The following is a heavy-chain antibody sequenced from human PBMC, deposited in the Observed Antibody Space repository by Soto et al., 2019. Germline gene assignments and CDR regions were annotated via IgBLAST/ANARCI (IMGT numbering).Heavy chain of an antibody. D-gene: IGHD1-26*01. Sequence: SVKVSCKASGGIFSKHVISWVRQAPGQGLEWMGGLIPTFGTTNYAQKFQGRFTLTADTSTSTLYMELRRLSSEDTPVYYSARPRGEPFSLPHWFDTCGQGPLVTASS. J-gene: IGHJ5*02. V-gene: IGHV1-69*06. CDR2: LIPTFGTT. CDR1: GGIFSKHV. CDR3: ARPRGEPFSLPHWFDT.